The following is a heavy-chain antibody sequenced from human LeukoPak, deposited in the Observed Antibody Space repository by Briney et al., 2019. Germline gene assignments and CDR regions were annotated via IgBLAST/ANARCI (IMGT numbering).Heavy chain of an antibody. J-gene: IGHJ5*02. D-gene: IGHD4-17*01. CDR1: GDSISSGDYY. Sequence: SETLSLTCTVSGDSISSGDYYWSWIRQPPGKGLEWIGYIYYSGSTYYNPSLKSRVTISADTSKNQFSLKLSSVTAADTAVYYCAREVTTFPNWFDPWGQGTLVTVSS. V-gene: IGHV4-30-4*01. CDR2: IYYSGST. CDR3: AREVTTFPNWFDP.